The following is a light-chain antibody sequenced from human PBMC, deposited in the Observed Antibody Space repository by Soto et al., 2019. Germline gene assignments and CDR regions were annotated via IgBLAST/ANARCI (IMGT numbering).Light chain of an antibody. Sequence: QSALTQPPSASGSPGQSVTISCTGTSSDVGGYNYVSWYQQHPGKAPKLMIYEVSKRPSGVPDRFSGSKSGNTASLTVSGLQAEDEAVYYCSSYAGSNHVVFGGGTQLTVL. V-gene: IGLV2-8*01. J-gene: IGLJ2*01. CDR3: SSYAGSNHVV. CDR2: EVS. CDR1: SSDVGGYNY.